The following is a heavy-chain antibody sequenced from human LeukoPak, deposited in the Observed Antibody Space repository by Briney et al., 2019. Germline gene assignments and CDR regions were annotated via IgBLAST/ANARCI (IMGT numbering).Heavy chain of an antibody. CDR2: IRYDGSNK. J-gene: IGHJ4*02. CDR3: AKDRYSGYEQGGYYFDY. CDR1: GFTFSSYG. Sequence: GGSLRLSCAASGFTFSSYGMHWVRQAPGKGLEWVAFIRYDGSNKYYADSVKGRFTISRDNSKNTLYLQMNSLRAEDTALYYCAKDRYSGYEQGGYYFDYWGQGTLVTVSS. D-gene: IGHD5-12*01. V-gene: IGHV3-30*02.